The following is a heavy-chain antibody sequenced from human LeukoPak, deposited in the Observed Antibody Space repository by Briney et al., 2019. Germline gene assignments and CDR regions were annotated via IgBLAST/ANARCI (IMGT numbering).Heavy chain of an antibody. J-gene: IGHJ3*02. CDR3: AKDIKYQLLTMNAFDI. V-gene: IGHV3-9*01. D-gene: IGHD2-2*01. Sequence: QPGGSLRLSCAASGFTFGDYAMHWVRQAPGKGLEWVSGISWNSGSIGYADSVKGRFTISRDNAKNSLYLQMNSLRAEDTALYYCAKDIKYQLLTMNAFDIWGQGTMVTVSS. CDR1: GFTFGDYA. CDR2: ISWNSGSI.